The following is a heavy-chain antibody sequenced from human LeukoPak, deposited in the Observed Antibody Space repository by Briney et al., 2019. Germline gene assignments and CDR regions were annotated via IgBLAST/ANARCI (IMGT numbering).Heavy chain of an antibody. V-gene: IGHV3-66*01. J-gene: IGHJ4*02. CDR2: IYSGGST. D-gene: IGHD4-17*01. CDR3: ARVNGLYGDYPRSIDY. Sequence: GGSLRLSCAASGFTVSSNYMSWVRQAPGKGLEWVSVIYSGGSTYYADSVKGRFTISRDNSKNTLYLQMNSLRAEDTAVYYCARVNGLYGDYPRSIDYWGQGTLVTVSS. CDR1: GFTVSSNY.